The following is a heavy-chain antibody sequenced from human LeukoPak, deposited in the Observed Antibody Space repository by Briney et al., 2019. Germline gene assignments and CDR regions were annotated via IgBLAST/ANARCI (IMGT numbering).Heavy chain of an antibody. J-gene: IGHJ6*02. CDR1: GFSFRDHG. CDR2: LWYDGSNE. V-gene: IGHV3-33*01. Sequence: PGGSLTLSCAASGFSFRDHGMHWVRQAPGKGLEWVAGLWYDGSNEDYAESVMGRFTIFRDNSKNTLYLRMNSLRVEDTGIYYCARDGQNASPYAVDVWGQGTAVTVSS. CDR3: ARDGQNASPYAVDV. D-gene: IGHD2-2*01.